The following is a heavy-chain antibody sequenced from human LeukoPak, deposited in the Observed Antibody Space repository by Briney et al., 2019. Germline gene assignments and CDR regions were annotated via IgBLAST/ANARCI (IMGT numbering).Heavy chain of an antibody. J-gene: IGHJ4*02. CDR3: AREGPGYCSGGSCYEYYFDY. CDR2: ISYDGSNK. V-gene: IGHV3-30-3*01. Sequence: PGGSLRLSCAVSGITFSSYWMHWVRQAPGKGLEWVAVISYDGSNKYYADSVKGRFTISRDNSKNTLYLQMNSLRAEDTAVYYCAREGPGYCSGGSCYEYYFDYWGQGTLVTVSS. CDR1: GITFSSYW. D-gene: IGHD2-15*01.